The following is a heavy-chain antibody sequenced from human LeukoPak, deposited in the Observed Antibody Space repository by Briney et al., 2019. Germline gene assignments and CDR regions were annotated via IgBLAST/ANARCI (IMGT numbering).Heavy chain of an antibody. CDR3: ARQTGSGLFILP. J-gene: IGHJ4*02. D-gene: IGHD3/OR15-3a*01. V-gene: IGHV4-39*01. CDR1: AGSISSSSYS. Sequence: SETPSLTCTVSAGSISSSSYSWGWIRQPPGKGLEWIGSIYYSGSTYFNPSLKSRVTISVDTSKNQFSLKLSSVTAADTAVYYCARQTGSGLFILPGGQGTLVTVSS. CDR2: IYYSGST.